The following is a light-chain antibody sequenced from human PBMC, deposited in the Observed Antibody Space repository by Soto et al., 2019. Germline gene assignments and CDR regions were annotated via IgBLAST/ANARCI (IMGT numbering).Light chain of an antibody. CDR3: QRYHTLPPWE. V-gene: IGKV1-27*01. J-gene: IGKJ1*01. CDR1: RAISNF. Sequence: DIQMTQFPSSLSASVGDRVTVTCRASRAISNFLAWYQQKPGEVPHLLIYAAYTLESGVPSRFSGSASGTDFTITIASLQPEDVATYYCQRYHTLPPWEFRQGTTVEI. CDR2: AAY.